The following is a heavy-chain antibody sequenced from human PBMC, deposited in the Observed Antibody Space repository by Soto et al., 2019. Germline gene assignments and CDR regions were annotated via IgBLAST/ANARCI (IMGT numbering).Heavy chain of an antibody. D-gene: IGHD1-1*01. V-gene: IGHV1-69*13. CDR3: AHSGGTSRPPLGYHGMDV. CDR2: IIPIFGTA. CDR1: GGTFSSYA. J-gene: IGHJ6*02. Sequence: ASVKVSCKASGGTFSSYAISWVRQAPGQGLEWMGGIIPIFGTANYAQKFQGRVTITADESTSTAYMELSSLRSEDTAVYYCAHSGGTSRPPLGYHGMDVWGQGTTVTVSS.